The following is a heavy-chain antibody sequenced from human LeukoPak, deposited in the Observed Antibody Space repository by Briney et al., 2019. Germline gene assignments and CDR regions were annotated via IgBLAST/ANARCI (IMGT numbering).Heavy chain of an antibody. CDR2: IYYSGST. CDR1: GGSISSSSYY. J-gene: IGHJ5*02. CDR3: ASVVGLRDWFDP. Sequence: PSETLSLTCTVSGGSISSSSYYWGWIRQPPGKGLEWIGSIYYSGSTYYNPSLKSRVTISVDTSKNQFSLKLSSVTAADTAVYYCASVVGLRDWFDPWGQGTLVTVSS. V-gene: IGHV4-39*07.